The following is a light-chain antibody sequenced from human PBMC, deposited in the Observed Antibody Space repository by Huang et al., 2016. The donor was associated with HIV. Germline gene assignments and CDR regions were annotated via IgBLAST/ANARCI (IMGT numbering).Light chain of an antibody. V-gene: IGKV2-29*02. Sequence: EIVLTQTPLFLSVTPGQPASISCKSSQSLLQSDGKTYLCWYLQKPGQSPHRLIYEASSRFSGVPDRFIGSVSGTDFTLKISRVEAEDVGVYFCMQGAHLPWTFGQGTTVDIK. CDR1: QSLLQSDGKTY. CDR2: EAS. CDR3: MQGAHLPWT. J-gene: IGKJ1*01.